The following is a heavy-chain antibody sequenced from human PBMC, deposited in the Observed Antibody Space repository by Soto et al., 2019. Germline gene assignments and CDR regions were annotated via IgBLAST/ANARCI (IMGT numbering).Heavy chain of an antibody. Sequence: QVQLQESGPGLVKPSGTLSLTCAVSGGSISSTNWWTWVRQPPGKGLEWIGEIYHSGSTNYDSSLKGRVISSVDKTKNQLSLQLSSVTAADRTVYYCARQHYFDSRNFDYWGQGTLVTVSS. J-gene: IGHJ4*02. CDR1: GGSISSTNW. CDR3: ARQHYFDSRNFDY. CDR2: IYHSGST. D-gene: IGHD3-9*01. V-gene: IGHV4-4*02.